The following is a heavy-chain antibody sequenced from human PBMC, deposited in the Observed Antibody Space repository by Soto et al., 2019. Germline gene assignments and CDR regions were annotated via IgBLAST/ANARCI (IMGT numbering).Heavy chain of an antibody. J-gene: IGHJ4*02. V-gene: IGHV4-34*01. CDR2: INHSGST. CDR3: ARADSSGWYGGDFDY. CDR1: GGSFSGYY. Sequence: PSETLSLTCAVYGGSFSGYYWSWIRQPPGRGLEWTGEINHSGSTNYNPSLKSRVTISVDTSKNQFSLKLSSVTAADTAVYYCARADSSGWYGGDFDYWGQGTLVTVSS. D-gene: IGHD6-19*01.